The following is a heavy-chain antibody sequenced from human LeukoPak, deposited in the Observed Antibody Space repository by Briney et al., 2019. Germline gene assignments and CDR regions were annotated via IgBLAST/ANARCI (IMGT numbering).Heavy chain of an antibody. CDR3: ARGSGVTISIFGVPRDYYYYMDV. Sequence: GGSLRLSCAASGFTFSSYEMNWVRQAPGKGLEWVSYISSSGSTIYYADSVKGRFTISRDNAKNSLYLQMNSLRAEDTAVYYCARGSGVTISIFGVPRDYYYYMDVWGKGTTVTVSS. J-gene: IGHJ6*03. D-gene: IGHD3-3*01. CDR1: GFTFSSYE. CDR2: ISSSGSTI. V-gene: IGHV3-48*03.